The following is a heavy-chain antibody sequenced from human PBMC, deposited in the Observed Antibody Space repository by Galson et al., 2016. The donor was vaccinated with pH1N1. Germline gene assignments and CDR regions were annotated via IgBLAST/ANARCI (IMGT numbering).Heavy chain of an antibody. J-gene: IGHJ6*02. CDR2: INTRNGYT. Sequence: SVKVSCKASADTFNRYGITWVLQAPGQGLQWMGWINTRNGYTRISQKFQGRVTMTTDTTTRTVYMDLGSLKSDETGVYYCARGRGDMADYYYGLDVWGQGTTVTVPS. V-gene: IGHV1-18*01. CDR3: ARGRGDMADYYYGLDV. D-gene: IGHD5-24*01. CDR1: ADTFNRYG.